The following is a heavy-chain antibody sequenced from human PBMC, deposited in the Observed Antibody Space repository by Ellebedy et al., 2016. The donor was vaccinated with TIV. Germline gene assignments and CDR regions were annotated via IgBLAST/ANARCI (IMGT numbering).Heavy chain of an antibody. CDR3: ARDLGTPYSYYMDV. Sequence: SVKVSCXASGGTFSSYAISWVRQAPGQGLEWMGRIIPILGIANYAQKFQGRVTITADKSTSTAYMELSSLRSEDTAVYYCARDLGTPYSYYMDVWGKGTTVAVSS. CDR1: GGTFSSYA. J-gene: IGHJ6*03. CDR2: IIPILGIA. V-gene: IGHV1-69*04.